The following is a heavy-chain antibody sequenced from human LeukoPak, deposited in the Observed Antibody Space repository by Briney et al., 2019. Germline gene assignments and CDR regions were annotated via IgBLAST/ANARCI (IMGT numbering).Heavy chain of an antibody. CDR2: INHSGST. Sequence: SETLSLTCAVYGGSFSGHYWTWIRQPPGKGLEWIGEINHSGSTNYNPSLKSRVTISVDTSKNQFSLKLSSVTAADTAVYYCARDTGGIQLWSQVYYYYGMDVWGQGTTVTVSS. D-gene: IGHD5-18*01. CDR3: ARDTGGIQLWSQVYYYYGMDV. J-gene: IGHJ6*02. V-gene: IGHV4-34*01. CDR1: GGSFSGHY.